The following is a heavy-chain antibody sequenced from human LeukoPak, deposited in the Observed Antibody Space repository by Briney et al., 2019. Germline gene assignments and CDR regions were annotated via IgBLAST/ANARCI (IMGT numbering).Heavy chain of an antibody. J-gene: IGHJ4*02. D-gene: IGHD2-15*01. CDR1: GNYW. V-gene: IGHV3-53*01. Sequence: GGSLRLSCAASGNYWMHWVRQAPGKGLEWVSVLYSDGRTYYADSVKGRFTISRDTSKNTLYLQVNSLRAEDTAVYYCARGGGYYPIDYWGQGTLVTVSS. CDR2: LYSDGRT. CDR3: ARGGGYYPIDY.